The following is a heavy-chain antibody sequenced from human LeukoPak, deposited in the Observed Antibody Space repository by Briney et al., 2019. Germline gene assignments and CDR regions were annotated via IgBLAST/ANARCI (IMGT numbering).Heavy chain of an antibody. D-gene: IGHD3-22*01. J-gene: IGHJ6*03. CDR1: GGSISSSSYY. V-gene: IGHV4-39*01. CDR3: ARRPTYYYGSSYYMDV. CDR2: TYYSGST. Sequence: SETLSLTCTVSGGSISSSSYYWGWIRQPPGKGLEWIGSTYYSGSTYYNPSLKSRVTISVDTSKNQFSLKLSSVTAADTAVYYCARRPTYYYGSSYYMDVWGKGTTVTVSS.